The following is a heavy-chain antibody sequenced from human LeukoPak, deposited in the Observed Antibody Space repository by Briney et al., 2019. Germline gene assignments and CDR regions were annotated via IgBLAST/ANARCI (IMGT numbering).Heavy chain of an antibody. Sequence: GGSLRLSCAASGFTFSSYSMNWVRQAPGKGLEWISYISSGDGPTYYADSVKGRFTISRDNAKNSLSLQTNSLRVEDTAVYYCATWTGITPYWGQGTLVTVSS. CDR1: GFTFSSYS. J-gene: IGHJ4*02. CDR3: ATWTGITPY. CDR2: ISSGDGPT. V-gene: IGHV3-48*04. D-gene: IGHD1-20*01.